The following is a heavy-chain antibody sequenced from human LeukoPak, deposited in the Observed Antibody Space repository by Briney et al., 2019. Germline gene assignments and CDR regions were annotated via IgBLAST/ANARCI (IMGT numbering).Heavy chain of an antibody. Sequence: ASVKVSCKVSGGTFSSYPISWVRQAPGQGLEWMGGVFPIFGITNYAQKFQGRVTMTRDTSTSTVYMELSSLRSEDTAVYYCAVRGEIAVAGGGFDYWGQGTLVTVSS. CDR1: GGTFSSYP. J-gene: IGHJ4*02. CDR2: VFPIFGIT. D-gene: IGHD6-19*01. CDR3: AVRGEIAVAGGGFDY. V-gene: IGHV1-69*10.